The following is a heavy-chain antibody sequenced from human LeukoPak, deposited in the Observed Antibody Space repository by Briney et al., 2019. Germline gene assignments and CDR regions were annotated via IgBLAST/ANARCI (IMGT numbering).Heavy chain of an antibody. Sequence: GASVKVSCKASAYTFTSYDINWVRQAPGKGLEWMGGFDPEDGETIYAQKFQCRVTMTEDTSTDTAYMELSSLRSEDTAVYYCATFYPDVVVTYAFDIWGQGTMVTVSS. CDR3: ATFYPDVVVTYAFDI. CDR1: AYTFTSYD. CDR2: FDPEDGET. D-gene: IGHD2-21*02. J-gene: IGHJ3*02. V-gene: IGHV1-24*01.